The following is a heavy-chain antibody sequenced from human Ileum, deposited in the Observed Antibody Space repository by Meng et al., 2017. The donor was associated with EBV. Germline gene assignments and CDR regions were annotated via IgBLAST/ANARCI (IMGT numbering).Heavy chain of an antibody. Sequence: GQVGGAVKTQGASGMLCCKATGYTCNSECMHRVPRATGQGLEWMGTIQRGGGSTNDARKVQVRVTMTMDTSPSRVYMEVGSLRSENRGVYYCARTSGSYWGQGTLVTVSS. D-gene: IGHD1-26*01. J-gene: IGHJ4*02. CDR1: GYTCNSEC. CDR2: IQRGGGST. CDR3: ARTSGSY. V-gene: IGHV1-46*02.